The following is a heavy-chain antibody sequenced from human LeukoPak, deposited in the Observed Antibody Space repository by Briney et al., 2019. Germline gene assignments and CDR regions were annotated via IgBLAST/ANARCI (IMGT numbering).Heavy chain of an antibody. Sequence: SETLSLTCTVSGGSISSYYWSWIRQPPGKGLEWIGYIYYSGSTNYNPSLKSRVTISVDTSKNQFSLKLSSVTAADTAVYYCAGDPYYYDSSGYLAFDIWGQGTMVTVSS. CDR2: IYYSGST. CDR3: AGDPYYYDSSGYLAFDI. D-gene: IGHD3-22*01. J-gene: IGHJ3*02. V-gene: IGHV4-59*01. CDR1: GGSISSYY.